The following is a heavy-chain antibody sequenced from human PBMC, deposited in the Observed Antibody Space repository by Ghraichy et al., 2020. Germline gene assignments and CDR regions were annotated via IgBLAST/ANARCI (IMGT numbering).Heavy chain of an antibody. J-gene: IGHJ3*02. CDR1: GGSISSYY. Sequence: SETLSLTCTVSGGSISSYYWSWIRQPPGKGLEWIGYIYYSGSTNYNPSLKSRVTISVDTSKNQFSLKLSSVTAADTAVYYCARENHGSCHDSSLGCAFDIWGQGTMVTVSS. CDR2: IYYSGST. V-gene: IGHV4-59*01. D-gene: IGHD3-22*01. CDR3: ARENHGSCHDSSLGCAFDI.